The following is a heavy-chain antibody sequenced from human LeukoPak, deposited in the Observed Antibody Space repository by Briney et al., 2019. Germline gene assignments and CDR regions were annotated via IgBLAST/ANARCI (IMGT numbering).Heavy chain of an antibody. CDR1: GGSISSDY. J-gene: IGHJ6*02. V-gene: IGHV4-59*01. CDR2: IYHSGNT. D-gene: IGHD6-13*01. Sequence: PSETLSLSCADPGGSISSDYWSWIRQRPGKGLEWVGYIYHSGNTNYNPYLKSRVTISVATSKNQFSLKLSSVTVVDTAVYYCAWSGSSWQKDYYGMDVWGQGTTVTVSS. CDR3: AWSGSSWQKDYYGMDV.